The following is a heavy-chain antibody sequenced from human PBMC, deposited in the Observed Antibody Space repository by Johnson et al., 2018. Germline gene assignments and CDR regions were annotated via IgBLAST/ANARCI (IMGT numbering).Heavy chain of an antibody. CDR1: GFTFSSYW. V-gene: IGHV3-74*01. CDR2: IDKDGSRT. J-gene: IGHJ4*02. CDR3: ARDADDY. Sequence: VQLQESGGGLVQPGGSLRLSCAGSGFTFSSYWMHWVRQVPGKGLVWGSRIDKDGSRTDYADSVQGRFTISRENAKNSLYLQMNSLRAEDTAVYYCARDADDYWGQGTLVTVSS.